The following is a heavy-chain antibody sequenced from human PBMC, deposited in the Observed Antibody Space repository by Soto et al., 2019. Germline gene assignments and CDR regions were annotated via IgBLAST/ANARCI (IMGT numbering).Heavy chain of an antibody. CDR3: AKDSGQRLVRGYFQH. V-gene: IGHV3-30*18. Sequence: QVQLVESGGGVVQPGRSLRLSCAASGFTFSSYGMHWVRQAPGKGLEWVAVISYDGSNKYYADSVKGRFTISRDNSKNTLYLQMNSLRAEDTAVYYCAKDSGQRLVRGYFQHWGQGTLVTVSS. D-gene: IGHD6-19*01. J-gene: IGHJ1*01. CDR1: GFTFSSYG. CDR2: ISYDGSNK.